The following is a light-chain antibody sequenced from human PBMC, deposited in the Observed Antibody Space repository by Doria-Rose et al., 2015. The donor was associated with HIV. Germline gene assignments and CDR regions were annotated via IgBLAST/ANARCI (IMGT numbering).Light chain of an antibody. CDR3: HQYGTSWT. CDR1: QSFSGTY. CDR2: DGS. J-gene: IGKJ1*01. Sequence: EIVMTQSPGTLSLSPGERATLSCRASQSFSGTYLAWYQQKPGQAPSLLIYDGSTRATGIPDRFSASGSGTDFTLTINRLEPEDFALYYCHQYGTSWTFGQGTKMEI. V-gene: IGKV3-20*01.